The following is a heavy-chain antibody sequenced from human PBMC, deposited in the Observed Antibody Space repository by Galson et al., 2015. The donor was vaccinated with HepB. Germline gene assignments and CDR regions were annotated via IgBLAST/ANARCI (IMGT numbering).Heavy chain of an antibody. CDR1: GYTFSSYS. J-gene: IGHJ5*02. CDR2: ISPYNRDT. V-gene: IGHV1-18*01. D-gene: IGHD2-15*01. CDR3: ARGALVVVVNATQNNWFDP. Sequence: SVKVSCKASGYTFSSYSITWVRQAPGQGLEWVGWISPYNRDTNYARKLQGRVTMTTDTSTNTAYMELRSLRSDDTAAYYCARGALVVVVNATQNNWFDPWGQGTPVTVSS.